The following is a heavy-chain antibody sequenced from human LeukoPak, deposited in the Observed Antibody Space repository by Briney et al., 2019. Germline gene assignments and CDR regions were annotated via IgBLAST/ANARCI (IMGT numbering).Heavy chain of an antibody. CDR3: AREFRLDYYDSSGYHSDYFDY. CDR1: GGTFSSYA. D-gene: IGHD3-22*01. Sequence: VASVTVSCKASGGTFSSYAISWVRQAPGQGLEWMGGIIPIFGTANYAQKFQGRVTITTDESTSTAYMELSSLRSEDTAVYYCAREFRLDYYDSSGYHSDYFDYWGQGTLVTVSS. J-gene: IGHJ4*02. CDR2: IIPIFGTA. V-gene: IGHV1-69*05.